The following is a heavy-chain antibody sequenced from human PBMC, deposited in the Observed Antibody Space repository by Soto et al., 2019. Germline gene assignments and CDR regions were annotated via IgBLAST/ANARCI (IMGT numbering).Heavy chain of an antibody. Sequence: GGSLRLSCAASGFTFSDYYMSWIRQAPGKGLEWVSYISSSGSTIYYADSVKGRFTISRDNAKNSLYLQMNSLRAEDTAVYYCARSDREGYCGGDCYSTYYYYYMDVWGKGTTVTVSS. CDR2: ISSSGSTI. D-gene: IGHD2-21*01. J-gene: IGHJ6*03. CDR3: ARSDREGYCGGDCYSTYYYYYMDV. V-gene: IGHV3-11*01. CDR1: GFTFSDYY.